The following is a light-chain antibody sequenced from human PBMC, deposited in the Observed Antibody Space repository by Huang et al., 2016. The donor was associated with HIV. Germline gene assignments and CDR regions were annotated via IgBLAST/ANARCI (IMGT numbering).Light chain of an antibody. CDR2: GSP. J-gene: IGKJ4*01. CDR3: HQYNNWLLS. V-gene: IGKV3-15*01. Sequence: IVMTQSPATLSVSPGERVTLSCRANRSVSTNLAWYQQVPGQAPSLLIYGSPTRAPGIPARFSGSGSGTDFSLTISSLQSEDFALYYCHQYNNWLLSFGGGTRVDI. CDR1: RSVSTN.